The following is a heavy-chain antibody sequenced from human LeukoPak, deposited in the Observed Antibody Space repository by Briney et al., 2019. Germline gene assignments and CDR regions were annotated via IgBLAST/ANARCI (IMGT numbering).Heavy chain of an antibody. Sequence: GRSLRLSCAASGFTLSSYAMHWVRQAPRKGLEWVAVISYDGSNKYYADSVKGRFTISRDNSKNTLYLQMNSLRAEDTAVYYCARPMYSGYSSSWYPGDFDYWGQGTLVTVSS. CDR1: GFTLSSYA. D-gene: IGHD6-13*01. V-gene: IGHV3-30-3*01. J-gene: IGHJ4*02. CDR2: ISYDGSNK. CDR3: ARPMYSGYSSSWYPGDFDY.